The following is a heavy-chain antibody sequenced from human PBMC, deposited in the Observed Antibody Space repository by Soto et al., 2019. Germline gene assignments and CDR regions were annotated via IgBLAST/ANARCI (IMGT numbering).Heavy chain of an antibody. V-gene: IGHV5-10-1*01. CDR2: IDPSDSYT. D-gene: IGHD3-10*01. Sequence: GESLKISCKGSGYSFTSYWISWVRQMPGKGLEWMGRIDPSDSYTNYSPSFQGHVTISADKSISTAYLQWSSLKASDTAMYYCARQSREGVINDAFDIWGQGTMVTVS. J-gene: IGHJ3*02. CDR1: GYSFTSYW. CDR3: ARQSREGVINDAFDI.